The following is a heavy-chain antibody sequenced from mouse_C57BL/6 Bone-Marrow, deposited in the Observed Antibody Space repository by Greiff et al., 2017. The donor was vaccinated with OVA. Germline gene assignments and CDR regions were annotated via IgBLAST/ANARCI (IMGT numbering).Heavy chain of an antibody. J-gene: IGHJ4*01. Sequence: GGGLVQPKGSLKLSCAASGFTFNTYAMHWVRQAPGKGLEWVARIRSKSSNYATYYADSVKDRFTISRDDSQSMLYLQMNNLKTEDTAMYYCVGGDYYGSSFYYYAMDYWGQGTSVTVSS. D-gene: IGHD1-1*01. CDR2: IRSKSSNYAT. V-gene: IGHV10-3*01. CDR3: VGGDYYGSSFYYYAMDY. CDR1: GFTFNTYA.